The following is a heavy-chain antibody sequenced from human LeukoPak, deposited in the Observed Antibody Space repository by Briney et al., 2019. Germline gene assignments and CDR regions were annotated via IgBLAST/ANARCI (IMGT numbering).Heavy chain of an antibody. V-gene: IGHV3-33*01. CDR1: GFTFSSYG. Sequence: PGGSQRLSCAASGFTFSSYGMHWVRQAPGKGLEWVAVIWYDGSNKYYADSVKGRFTISRDNSKNTLYLQMNSLRAEDTAVYYCAREDNDSSGYYYFFDYWGQGTLVTVSS. D-gene: IGHD3-22*01. CDR2: IWYDGSNK. CDR3: AREDNDSSGYYYFFDY. J-gene: IGHJ4*02.